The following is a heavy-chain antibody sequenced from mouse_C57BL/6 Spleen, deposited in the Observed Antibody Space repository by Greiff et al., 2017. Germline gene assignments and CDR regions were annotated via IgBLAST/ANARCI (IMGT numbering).Heavy chain of an antibody. CDR2: INPSNGGT. Sequence: VQLQQPGTELVKPGASVKLSCKASGYTFTSYWMHWVKQRPGQGLEWIGNINPSNGGTNYNEKFKSKATLTLDKSSSTAYMQLSSLTSEDSAVYYCARSDDYDVAWFAYWGQGTLVTVSA. J-gene: IGHJ3*01. CDR1: GYTFTSYW. V-gene: IGHV1-53*01. CDR3: ARSDDYDVAWFAY. D-gene: IGHD2-4*01.